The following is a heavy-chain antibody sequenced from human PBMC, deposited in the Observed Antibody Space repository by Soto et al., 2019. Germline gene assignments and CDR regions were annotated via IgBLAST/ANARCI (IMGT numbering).Heavy chain of an antibody. CDR3: ARPMNYADYLDH. J-gene: IGHJ4*02. CDR2: IHGGNGET. CDR1: GYTFTTYS. Sequence: QVQLVQSGAEEKKPGASVKVSCKASGYTFTTYSMHWVRQAPGQSLEWMGWIHGGNGETKYSQSFQGRVTINRDTSASTVYMELSSLRSEDTAVYYCARPMNYADYLDHWGQGTLVTVSS. D-gene: IGHD1-7*01. V-gene: IGHV1-3*05.